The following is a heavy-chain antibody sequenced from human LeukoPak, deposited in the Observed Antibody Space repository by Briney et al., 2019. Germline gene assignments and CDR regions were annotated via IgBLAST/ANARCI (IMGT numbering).Heavy chain of an antibody. J-gene: IGHJ4*02. D-gene: IGHD5-12*01. CDR3: ARGGYSFDY. Sequence: GGSLRLSCVGSGFSFSGYWMSWVRQAPGKGLEWVARLHADGSEKYYVSSVKGRFTISGDNAKNSLYLQMNSLRVDDTAVYYCARGGYSFDYLGQGTLVTVSS. CDR2: LHADGSEK. CDR1: GFSFSGYW. V-gene: IGHV3-7*01.